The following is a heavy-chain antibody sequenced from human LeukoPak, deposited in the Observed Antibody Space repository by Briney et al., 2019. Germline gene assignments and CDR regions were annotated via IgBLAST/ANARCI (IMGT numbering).Heavy chain of an antibody. V-gene: IGHV1-3*01. J-gene: IGHJ2*01. D-gene: IGHD2-8*01. CDR2: ISVGNGNT. CDR1: GYTFTSYS. CDR3: ARRIVLMVYANYWYFDL. Sequence: ASVKVSCKASGYTFTSYSMHWVRQAPGQRLEWMGWISVGNGNTKYSQKFQGRVTITRDTSASTAYMELSSLRSEDTAVYYCARRIVLMVYANYWYFDLWGRGTLVTVSS.